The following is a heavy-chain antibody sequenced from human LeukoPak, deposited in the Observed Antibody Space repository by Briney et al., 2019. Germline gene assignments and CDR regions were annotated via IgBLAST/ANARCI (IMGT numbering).Heavy chain of an antibody. CDR3: AVGVRGSGSYQIWGHAFDI. J-gene: IGHJ3*02. Sequence: SVKVSCKASGGTFSSFTISWVRQAPGQGLEWMGGIIPIFTTADYAQKFQGRVTITADESTSTAYMDLSSLRSEDTAVYYCAVGVRGSGSYQIWGHAFDIWGQGTMVTVSS. V-gene: IGHV1-69*13. CDR1: GGTFSSFT. CDR2: IIPIFTTA. D-gene: IGHD3-10*01.